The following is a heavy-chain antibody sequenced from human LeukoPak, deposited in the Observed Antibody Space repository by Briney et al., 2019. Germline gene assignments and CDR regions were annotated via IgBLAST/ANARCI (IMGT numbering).Heavy chain of an antibody. CDR2: INSDGSST. CDR3: ARAGYPGHFDY. V-gene: IGHV3-74*01. D-gene: IGHD1-1*01. Sequence: GGSLRLSCAASGFTFSSQWKHWVRQAPGKGLVWVSRINSDGSSTSYADSVKGRFTITRDNAKNTLYLQMNSLRAEDTAVYYCARAGYPGHFDYWGQGTLVTVSS. J-gene: IGHJ4*02. CDR1: GFTFSSQW.